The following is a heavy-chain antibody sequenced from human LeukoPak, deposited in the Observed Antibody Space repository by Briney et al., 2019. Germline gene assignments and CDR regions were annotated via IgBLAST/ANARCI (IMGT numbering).Heavy chain of an antibody. D-gene: IGHD6-13*01. CDR3: ARARYSSSWYPVY. CDR1: GFTFSSYS. CDR2: ISSSSSYI. J-gene: IGHJ4*02. Sequence: GGSLRLSCAASGFTFSSYSMNRVRQAPGKGLEWVSSISSSSSYIYYADSVKGRFTISRDNAKNSLYLQMNSLRAEDTAVYYCARARYSSSWYPVYWGQGTLVTVSS. V-gene: IGHV3-21*01.